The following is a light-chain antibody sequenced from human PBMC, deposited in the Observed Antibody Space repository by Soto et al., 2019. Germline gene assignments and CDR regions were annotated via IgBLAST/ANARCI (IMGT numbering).Light chain of an antibody. CDR3: QQYGSSPKT. J-gene: IGKJ1*01. Sequence: ETILTQSPGALSFFPGRRANLSCRAANRVGSSYLAWYQQKPGQAPRLLIYGASSRATGIPARFSGSGSGTDFTLTISSLEPEDFAVYYCQQYGSSPKTFGQGTKVDIK. CDR1: NRVGSSY. CDR2: GAS. V-gene: IGKV3-20*01.